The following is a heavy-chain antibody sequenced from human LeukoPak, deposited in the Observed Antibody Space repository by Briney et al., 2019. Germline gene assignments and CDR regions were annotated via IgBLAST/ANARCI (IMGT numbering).Heavy chain of an antibody. J-gene: IGHJ5*02. D-gene: IGHD6-13*01. CDR2: VSNDGGTR. CDR1: GFTFNNHC. Sequence: GGSLRLSCSASGFTFNNHCMHWVRQAPGKGLEWVAVVSNDGGTRFHAGSVEGRFTVSRDNSKSTVFLQMNSLRPEDTAVYYCAKEARHDSWYYFSWGQRTLVTVSS. CDR3: AKEARHDSWYYFS. V-gene: IGHV3-30*18.